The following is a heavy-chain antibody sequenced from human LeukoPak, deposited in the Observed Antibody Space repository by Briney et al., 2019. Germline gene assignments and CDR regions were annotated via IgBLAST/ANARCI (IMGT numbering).Heavy chain of an antibody. Sequence: GGSLRLSCAASGFTFSNYAMGWVRQAPGKGLEWVSGISGGGGGTYYADSVQGRFTISRDNPENTLSLQMNSLRAEDTAVYYCAKGRGPAVAGDFYFDYWGQGALVTVSS. V-gene: IGHV3-23*01. J-gene: IGHJ4*02. D-gene: IGHD6-19*01. CDR2: ISGGGGGT. CDR1: GFTFSNYA. CDR3: AKGRGPAVAGDFYFDY.